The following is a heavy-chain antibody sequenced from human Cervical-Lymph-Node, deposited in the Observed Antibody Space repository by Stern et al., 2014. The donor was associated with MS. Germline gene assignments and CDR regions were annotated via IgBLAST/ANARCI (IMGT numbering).Heavy chain of an antibody. J-gene: IGHJ4*02. CDR3: ARGPYDYVWGSYRLDY. V-gene: IGHV1-46*03. CDR2: INPSGGST. D-gene: IGHD3-16*02. CDR1: GYTFTSYY. Sequence: QVQLVQSGAEVKKPGASVKVSCKASGYTFTSYYMHWVRQAPGQGLEWMGIINPSGGSTSYSQKFQGRVTMTRDTSTSTVYMELSSLRSEDTAVYYCARGPYDYVWGSYRLDYWGQGTLVTVSS.